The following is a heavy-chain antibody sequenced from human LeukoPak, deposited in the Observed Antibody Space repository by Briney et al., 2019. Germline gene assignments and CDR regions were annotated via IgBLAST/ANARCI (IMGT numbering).Heavy chain of an antibody. Sequence: SETLSLTCTVSGGSISSSSYYWGWIRQPPGKGLEWIGSIYYSGSTYYNPSLKSRVTISVDTSKNQFSLKLSSVTAADTAVYYCARGYSGYEIDYWGQGTLVTVSS. CDR3: ARGYSGYEIDY. V-gene: IGHV4-39*07. D-gene: IGHD5-12*01. CDR2: IYYSGST. CDR1: GGSISSSSYY. J-gene: IGHJ4*02.